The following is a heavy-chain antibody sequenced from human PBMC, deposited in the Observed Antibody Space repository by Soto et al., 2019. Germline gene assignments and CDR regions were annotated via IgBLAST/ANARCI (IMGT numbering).Heavy chain of an antibody. V-gene: IGHV4-39*01. D-gene: IGHD2-21*02. CDR2: IYYSGRT. J-gene: IGHJ4*02. CDR1: GESISSSSYY. Sequence: PSETLSLTCIVSGESISSSSYYWGWIRQPPGKGLEWIGSIYYSGRTYYNPSFKSRVTISIDTSKNQFSLKLSSVTATDTAVYYSGRQRITVVTQAYFDHWGQGALVTVSS. CDR3: GRQRITVVTQAYFDH.